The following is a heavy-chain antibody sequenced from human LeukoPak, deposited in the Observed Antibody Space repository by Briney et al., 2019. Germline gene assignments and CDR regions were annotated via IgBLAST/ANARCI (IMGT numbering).Heavy chain of an antibody. V-gene: IGHV3-30*02. CDR2: IRYDGSNK. J-gene: IGHJ5*02. Sequence: GSLRLSCAASGFTFSSYGMHWVRQAPGKGLEWVAFIRYDGSNKYYADSVKGRFTISRDNSKNTLYLQMNSLRAEDTAVYYCAKDDSPDYDILTGFNWFDPWGQGTLVTVSS. CDR1: GFTFSSYG. CDR3: AKDDSPDYDILTGFNWFDP. D-gene: IGHD3-9*01.